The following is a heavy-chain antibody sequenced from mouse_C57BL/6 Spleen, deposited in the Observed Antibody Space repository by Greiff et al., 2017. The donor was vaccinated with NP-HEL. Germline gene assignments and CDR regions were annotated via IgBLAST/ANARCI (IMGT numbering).Heavy chain of an antibody. CDR3: ARQRDYESFDY. V-gene: IGHV5-6*02. J-gene: IGHJ2*01. CDR1: GFTFSSYG. CDR2: ISSGGSYT. D-gene: IGHD2-4*01. Sequence: EVMLVESGGDLVKPGGSLKLSCAASGFTFSSYGMSWVRQTPDKRLEWVATISSGGSYTYYPDSVKGRFTISRDNAKNTLYLQMSSLKSEDTAMYYCARQRDYESFDYWGQGTTLTVSS.